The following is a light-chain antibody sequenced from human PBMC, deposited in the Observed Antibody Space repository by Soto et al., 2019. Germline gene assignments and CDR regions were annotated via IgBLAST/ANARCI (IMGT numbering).Light chain of an antibody. CDR3: QQYYSWPRT. Sequence: EIVMTQSPATLSVSPGERATLSCRASQSVRSNLAWYQQKPGQAPRLVIYAASTRATGIPDRFSGRVSGTEFTLTIRSLKSEDFAVYYCQQYYSWPRTFGQGTKVDIK. J-gene: IGKJ1*01. V-gene: IGKV3-15*01. CDR1: QSVRSN. CDR2: AAS.